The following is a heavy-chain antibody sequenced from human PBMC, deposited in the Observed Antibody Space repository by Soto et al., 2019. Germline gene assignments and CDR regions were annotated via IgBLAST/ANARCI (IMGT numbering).Heavy chain of an antibody. Sequence: SGTTLVNPTRTLTLTCTFSGFSVSTIGMCGSWIRQPPGKALEWLALIDWDDDKYYSTSLKTRLTISKDTSKNQVVLTMTNMDPVDTATYYYARRGASSGPVVWGQGTLVTVSS. J-gene: IGHJ4*02. CDR3: ARRGASSGPVV. CDR2: IDWDDDK. V-gene: IGHV2-70*01. D-gene: IGHD3-22*01. CDR1: GFSVSTIGMC.